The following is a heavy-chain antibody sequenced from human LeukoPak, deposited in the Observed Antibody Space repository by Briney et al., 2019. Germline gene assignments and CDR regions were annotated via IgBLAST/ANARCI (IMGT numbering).Heavy chain of an antibody. CDR2: IWYDGSNK. V-gene: IGHV3-33*01. CDR3: ARKSSSWYPNYYFDY. J-gene: IGHJ4*02. Sequence: GRSLRLSYAASGFTFSSYGMHWVRQAPGKGLEWVAVIWYDGSNKYYADSVKGRFTISRDNSKNTLYLQMNSLRAEDTAVYYCARKSSSWYPNYYFDYWGQGTLVTVSS. CDR1: GFTFSSYG. D-gene: IGHD6-13*01.